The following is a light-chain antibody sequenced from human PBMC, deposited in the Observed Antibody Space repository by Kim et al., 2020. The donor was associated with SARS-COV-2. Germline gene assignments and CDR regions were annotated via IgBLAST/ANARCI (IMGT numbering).Light chain of an antibody. CDR3: QVWDSSTGV. V-gene: IGLV3-9*01. CDR1: NIGTKN. Sequence: SVALGKTARSTCGGNNIGTKNVHWFQQKPGQAPVLVICGDSNRPSGIPERFSGSNSGNTATLTISRAQPGDEADYYCQVWDSSTGVFGGGTQLTVL. J-gene: IGLJ3*02. CDR2: GDS.